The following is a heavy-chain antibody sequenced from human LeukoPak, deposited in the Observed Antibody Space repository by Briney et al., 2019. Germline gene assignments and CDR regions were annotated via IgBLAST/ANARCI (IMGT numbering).Heavy chain of an antibody. D-gene: IGHD3-10*01. V-gene: IGHV3-74*01. CDR1: GFTFSTYL. CDR2: MNSDGSST. J-gene: IGHJ3*02. Sequence: PSGGSLRLSCTASGFTFSTYLMHWVRQAPGKGLVWVSRMNSDGSSTDYADSVKGRFTISRDNAKNTVYLQMNSLRAEDTAVYYCARGHYGSGIHQGAFDIWGQGTIVTVSS. CDR3: ARGHYGSGIHQGAFDI.